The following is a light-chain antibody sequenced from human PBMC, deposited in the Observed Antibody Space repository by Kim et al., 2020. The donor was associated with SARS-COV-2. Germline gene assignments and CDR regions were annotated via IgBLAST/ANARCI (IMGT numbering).Light chain of an antibody. CDR2: QDS. CDR3: QALDSSTVV. CDR1: KLGDKY. J-gene: IGLJ2*01. V-gene: IGLV3-1*01. Sequence: GSPGQTASITCSGDKLGDKYACWYQQKPGPAPVLVIYQDSKRPSGIPERFSGSNSGNTATLTISGTQAMGEADYYCQALDSSTVVFGGGTQLTVL.